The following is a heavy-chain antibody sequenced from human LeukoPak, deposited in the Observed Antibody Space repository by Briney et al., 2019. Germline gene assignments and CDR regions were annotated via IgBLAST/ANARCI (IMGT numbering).Heavy chain of an antibody. D-gene: IGHD3-22*01. CDR1: GFTFDDYG. CDR3: ARDTDYYDSSGYYSDAFDI. CDR2: ISSSSSYI. V-gene: IGHV3-21*01. J-gene: IGHJ3*02. Sequence: GGSLRLSCAASGFTFDDYGMSWVRQAPGKGLEWVSSISSSSSYIYYADSVKGRFTISRDNAKNSLYLQMNSLRAEDTAVYYCARDTDYYDSSGYYSDAFDIWGQGTMVTVSS.